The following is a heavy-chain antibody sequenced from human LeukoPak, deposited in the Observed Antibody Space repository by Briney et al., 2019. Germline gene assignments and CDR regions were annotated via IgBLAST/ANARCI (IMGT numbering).Heavy chain of an antibody. J-gene: IGHJ6*03. Sequence: SETLSLTCTVSGGSISRYFWIWIRQPPGKGLEWIGYIYYSGNTNYNPSLKSRVTISVDTSKNQISLKLSSVTAADTAVYYCARGGENYYYYMDVWGKGTTVTVSS. CDR2: IYYSGNT. V-gene: IGHV4-59*01. CDR1: GGSISRYF. CDR3: ARGGENYYYYMDV.